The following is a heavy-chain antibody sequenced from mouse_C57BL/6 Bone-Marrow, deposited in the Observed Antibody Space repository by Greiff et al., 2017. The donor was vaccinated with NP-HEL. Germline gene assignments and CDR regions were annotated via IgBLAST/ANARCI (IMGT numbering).Heavy chain of an antibody. Sequence: EVMLVESEGGLVQPGSSMKLSCTASGFTFSDYYMAWVRQVPEKGLEWVANINYDGSSTYYLDSLKSRFIISRDNAKNILYLQMSSLKSEDTATYYCARKTTVVATDWYFDVWGTGTTVTVAS. CDR2: INYDGSST. D-gene: IGHD1-1*01. V-gene: IGHV5-16*01. CDR3: ARKTTVVATDWYFDV. CDR1: GFTFSDYY. J-gene: IGHJ1*03.